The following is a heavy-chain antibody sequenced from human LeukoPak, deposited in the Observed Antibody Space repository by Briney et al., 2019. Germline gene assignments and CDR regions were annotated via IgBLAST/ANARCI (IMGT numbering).Heavy chain of an antibody. CDR2: ISSSSSTI. J-gene: IGHJ3*02. D-gene: IGHD2-15*01. CDR3: ARGDIVVVVAAKPHDAFDI. Sequence: GGSLRLSCAASGFPFSSHSMNWVRQAPGKGLEWVSYISSSSSTIYYADSVKGRFTISRDNAKNSLYLQMNSLRAEDTAVYYCARGDIVVVVAAKPHDAFDIWGQGTMVTVSS. V-gene: IGHV3-48*01. CDR1: GFPFSSHS.